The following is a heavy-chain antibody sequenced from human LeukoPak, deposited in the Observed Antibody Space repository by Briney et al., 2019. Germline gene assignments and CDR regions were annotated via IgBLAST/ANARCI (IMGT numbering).Heavy chain of an antibody. CDR3: ARLGTGDCSGTCYGFDC. J-gene: IGHJ4*02. CDR2: IYYSGST. Sequence: SETLSLTCTVSSGSISSNNYYWGWIRQPPGKGLQWIGNIYYSGSTYYNPSLKSRVIISVDTSKNQSSLKLSSVTAADTAVYFCARLGTGDCSGTCYGFDCWGQGTLVTVSS. V-gene: IGHV4-39*01. D-gene: IGHD2-2*01. CDR1: SGSISSNNYY.